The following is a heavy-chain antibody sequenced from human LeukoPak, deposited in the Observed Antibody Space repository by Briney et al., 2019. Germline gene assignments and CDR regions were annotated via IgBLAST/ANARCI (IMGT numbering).Heavy chain of an antibody. CDR1: GGTFSSYA. V-gene: IGHV1-69*01. CDR3: ASGSGSWGPFDP. CDR2: IIPIFGTA. Sequence: ASVKVSCKASGGTFSSYAISWVRQAPGQGLEWMGGIIPIFGTANYAQKFQGRVTITADESTSTAYMELSSLRSEDTAVYYCASGSGSWGPFDPWGQGTLVTVSS. D-gene: IGHD1-26*01. J-gene: IGHJ5*02.